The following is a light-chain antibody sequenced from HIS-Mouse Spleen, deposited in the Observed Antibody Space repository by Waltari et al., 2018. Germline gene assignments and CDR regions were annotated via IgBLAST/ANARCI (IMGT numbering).Light chain of an antibody. CDR1: QGISSY. J-gene: IGKJ1*01. Sequence: DIQLTQSPSFLSASVGDRVTITCRASQGISSYLAWYQQKPGKAPQLLIYSASTLQSGVPSRFSGRGSGTEFTLTISSLQPEDFATYYCQQLNSYPPTFGQGTKVEIK. CDR2: SAS. CDR3: QQLNSYPPT. V-gene: IGKV1-9*01.